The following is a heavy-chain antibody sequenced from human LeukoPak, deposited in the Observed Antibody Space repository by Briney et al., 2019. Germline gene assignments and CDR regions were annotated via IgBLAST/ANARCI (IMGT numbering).Heavy chain of an antibody. CDR1: GFTFSSYA. D-gene: IGHD1-26*01. V-gene: IGHV3-23*01. J-gene: IGHJ4*02. Sequence: GGSLRLSCTASGFTFSSYAMTWVRQAPGKGLEWVSAISDRGDKTHYADSVKGRFTISSDNSKNTLYLHMISLRAEDTAIYYCAKDWSCDYWGQGTLVTVSS. CDR2: ISDRGDKT. CDR3: AKDWSCDY.